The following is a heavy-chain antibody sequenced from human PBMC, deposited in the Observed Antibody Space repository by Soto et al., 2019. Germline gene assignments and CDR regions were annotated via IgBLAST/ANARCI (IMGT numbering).Heavy chain of an antibody. CDR3: GHLRQDSSALGFLMNGVEP. D-gene: IGHD6-6*01. Sequence: SGPTLVNPTQTLTLTCTFSGFSLSTSGVGVGWIRQPPGKALEWLALIYWDDDKRYSPSLKSRLTITKDTSKNQVVLTMTNMDPVETAKYYSGHLRQDSSALGFLMNGVEPWGQ. CDR1: GFSLSTSGVG. J-gene: IGHJ5*02. CDR2: IYWDDDK. V-gene: IGHV2-5*02.